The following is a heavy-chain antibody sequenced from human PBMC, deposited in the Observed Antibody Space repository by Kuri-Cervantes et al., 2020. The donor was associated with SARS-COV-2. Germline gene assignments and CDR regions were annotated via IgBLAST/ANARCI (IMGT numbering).Heavy chain of an antibody. CDR1: GGTFSSYA. CDR3: ARDLDPAAVHVIDY. J-gene: IGHJ4*02. V-gene: IGHV1-69*04. CDR2: IIPILGTA. D-gene: IGHD6-13*01. Sequence: SSVNVSCKASGGTFSSYAISWVRQAPGQGLEWMGRIIPILGTANYAQKFQGRVTITADKSTSTAYMELSSLRSDDTAVYYCARDLDPAAVHVIDYWGQGTLVTVSS.